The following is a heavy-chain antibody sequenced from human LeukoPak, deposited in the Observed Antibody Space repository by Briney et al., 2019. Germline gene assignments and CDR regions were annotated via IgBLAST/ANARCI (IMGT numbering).Heavy chain of an antibody. Sequence: SETLSLTCTVSGGSISSYYWSWIRQPPGKGLEWIGYIYYSGSTNYNPSLKSRVTISVDTSKNQFSLKLSSVTAADTAVYYCASWGGYAASDYWGQGTLVTVSS. CDR3: ASWGGYAASDY. CDR2: IYYSGST. CDR1: GGSISSYY. J-gene: IGHJ4*02. V-gene: IGHV4-59*01. D-gene: IGHD5-12*01.